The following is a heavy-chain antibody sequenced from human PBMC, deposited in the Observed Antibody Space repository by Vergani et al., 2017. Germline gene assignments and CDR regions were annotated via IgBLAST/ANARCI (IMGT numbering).Heavy chain of an antibody. V-gene: IGHV7-4-1*02. CDR1: GYTFTSYG. CDR3: AREPLRDAFDI. CDR2: INTNTGNP. D-gene: IGHD3-10*01. J-gene: IGHJ3*02. Sequence: QVQLVQSGAEVKKPGASVKVSCKASGYTFTSYGISWVRQAPGQGLEWMGWINTNTGNPTYAQGFTGRFVFSLDTSVSTAYLQISSLKAEDTAVYYWAREPLRDAFDIWGQGTMVTVSS.